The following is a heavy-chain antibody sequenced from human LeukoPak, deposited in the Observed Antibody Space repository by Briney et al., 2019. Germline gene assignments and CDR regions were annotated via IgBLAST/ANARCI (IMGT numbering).Heavy chain of an antibody. CDR3: ATSITIFGAWFDP. V-gene: IGHV3-48*03. Sequence: LTGGSLRLSCAASGFTFSSYEMNWVRQAPGKGLEWVSYISSSGSTIYYADSVKGRFTISRDNAKNSLYLQMNSLRAEDMALYYCATSITIFGAWFDPWGQGTLVTVSS. CDR1: GFTFSSYE. D-gene: IGHD3-3*01. CDR2: ISSSGSTI. J-gene: IGHJ5*02.